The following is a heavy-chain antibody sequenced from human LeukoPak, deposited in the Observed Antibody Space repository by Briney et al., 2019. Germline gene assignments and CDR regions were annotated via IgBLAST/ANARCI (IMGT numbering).Heavy chain of an antibody. CDR1: GDSISNYY. V-gene: IGHV4-59*01. D-gene: IGHD3-16*01. CDR2: IYYSATT. CDR3: ARDRSLGIIDY. Sequence: PSETLSLTCIVSGDSISNYYWSWIRQPRGKGLEWIGCIYYSATTKYNPSLKSRVTISVDASKNHFSLNLTFVTAADTAVYYCARDRSLGIIDYWGQGTLVTVSS. J-gene: IGHJ4*02.